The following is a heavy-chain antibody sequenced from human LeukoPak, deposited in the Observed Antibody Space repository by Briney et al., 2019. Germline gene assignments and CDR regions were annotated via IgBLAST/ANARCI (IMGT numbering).Heavy chain of an antibody. CDR1: GGSFSGYY. CDR3: ARTTLFVDY. Sequence: SETLSLTCAVYGGSFSGYYWSWIRQPPGKGLEWIGEINHSGSTNYNPSLKSRVTISVDTSKNQFSLKLSSVTAADTAVYYCARTTLFVDYWGQGTLVTVSS. J-gene: IGHJ4*02. V-gene: IGHV4-34*01. D-gene: IGHD4-17*01. CDR2: INHSGST.